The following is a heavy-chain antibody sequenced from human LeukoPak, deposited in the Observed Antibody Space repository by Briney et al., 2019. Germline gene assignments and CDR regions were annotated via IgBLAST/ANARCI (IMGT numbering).Heavy chain of an antibody. CDR1: GYTFTGYY. V-gene: IGHV1-2*06. Sequence: GASVKVSCKASGYTFTGYYMHWVRQAPGQGLEWMGRINPNSGGTNYAQKFQGRVTMTRDTSISTAYMELSRLRSDDTAVYYCASLSYRTYGGNCDGISINEYWGQGTLVSVSS. CDR3: ASLSYRTYGGNCDGISINEY. D-gene: IGHD4/OR15-4a*01. CDR2: INPNSGGT. J-gene: IGHJ4*02.